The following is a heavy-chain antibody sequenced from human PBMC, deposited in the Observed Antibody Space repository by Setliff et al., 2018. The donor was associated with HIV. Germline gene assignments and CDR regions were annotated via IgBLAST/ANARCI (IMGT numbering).Heavy chain of an antibody. CDR2: IFYSGIT. Sequence: PSETLSLTCTVSGGSFTSRSYYWGWIRQPPGKGLEWIGSIFYSGITYSNPSLKSRVTISVDTSKNQFSLNLTSVTAADTAVYYCARSKTFYDFGGGYYTHGAFKIWGLGTMVTVSS. CDR1: GGSFTSRSYY. V-gene: IGHV4-39*01. CDR3: ARSKTFYDFGGGYYTHGAFKI. J-gene: IGHJ3*02. D-gene: IGHD3-3*01.